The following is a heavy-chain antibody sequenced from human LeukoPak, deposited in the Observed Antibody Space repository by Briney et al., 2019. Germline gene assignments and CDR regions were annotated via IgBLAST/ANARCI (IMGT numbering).Heavy chain of an antibody. CDR2: INHSRTT. CDR1: GGSINNYY. CDR3: ARKAPNYYYGMDV. V-gene: IGHV4-34*01. Sequence: SETLSLTCSVSGGSINNYYCSWIRQPPGEGLEWIGEINHSRTTNYNPSLKSRVTISVDTSKNQFSLKLSSVTAADTAVYYCARKAPNYYYGMDVWGQGTTVTVSS. J-gene: IGHJ6*02.